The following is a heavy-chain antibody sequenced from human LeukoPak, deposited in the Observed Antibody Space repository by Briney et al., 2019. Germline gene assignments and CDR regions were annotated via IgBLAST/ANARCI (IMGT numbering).Heavy chain of an antibody. CDR1: GFTFSSYA. Sequence: GGSLRLSCAASGFTFSSYAMHWVRQAPGKGLEWVAVISYDGSNKYYADSVKGRFTISRDNSKNTLYLQMNSLRAEDTAVYYCAGGQIFGVVYNYWGQGTLVTVSS. V-gene: IGHV3-30-3*01. J-gene: IGHJ4*02. CDR3: AGGQIFGVVYNY. CDR2: ISYDGSNK. D-gene: IGHD3-3*01.